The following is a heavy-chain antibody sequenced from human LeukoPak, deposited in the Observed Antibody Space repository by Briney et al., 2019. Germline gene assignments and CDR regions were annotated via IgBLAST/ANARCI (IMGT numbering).Heavy chain of an antibody. D-gene: IGHD1-26*01. CDR1: GFTFSSYA. CDR2: ISSSSSAI. J-gene: IGHJ3*02. Sequence: GSLRLSCAASGFTFSSYAMNWVRQAPGKGLEWVSYISSSSSAIYYADSVKGRFTISRDNAKNSLYLQMNSLRAEDTAVYYCARVWEPTGCAFDIWGQGTMVTVSS. V-gene: IGHV3-48*04. CDR3: ARVWEPTGCAFDI.